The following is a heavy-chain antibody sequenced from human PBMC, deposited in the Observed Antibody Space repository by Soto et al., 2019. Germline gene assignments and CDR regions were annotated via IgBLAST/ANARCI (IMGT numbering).Heavy chain of an antibody. J-gene: IGHJ4*02. CDR1: GGSISSGGYY. D-gene: IGHD3-22*01. CDR2: INYSGST. V-gene: IGHV4-31*03. CDR3: ARVITMMYYFDH. Sequence: SETLSLTCTVSGGSISSGGYYWSWIRQHPGKGLEWIGYINYSGSTYYNPSLKSRVTISVDTSNNQFSLKLSSVTAADTAVYYCARVITMMYYFDHWGQGTLVTVSS.